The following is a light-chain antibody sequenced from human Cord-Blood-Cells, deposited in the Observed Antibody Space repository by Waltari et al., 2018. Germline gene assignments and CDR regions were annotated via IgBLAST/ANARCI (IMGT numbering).Light chain of an antibody. CDR3: QQYYSTPYT. CDR2: WAS. V-gene: IGKV4-1*01. CDR1: RSVLSSSNNKNY. Sequence: DILMPESPDSLAGYRAVRASMPCQTTRSVLSSSNNKNYLAWYQQKPGQPPKLLIYWASTRESGVPDRFSGSGSGTDFTLTISSLQAEDVAVYYCQQYYSTPYTFGQGTKLEIK. J-gene: IGKJ2*01.